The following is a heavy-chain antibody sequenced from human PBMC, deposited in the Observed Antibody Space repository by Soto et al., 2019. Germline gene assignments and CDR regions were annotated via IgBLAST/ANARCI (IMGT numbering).Heavy chain of an antibody. J-gene: IGHJ6*02. Sequence: EVQVVESGGGLVQPGGSLRLSCEASGFSVSNHWMSWVRQAPGRGLEWVVNINQDGSVKYYLDSVTGRLSISRDNAKNSVFLELYSLRVEDTAVYYCARPAPPPGHGMDVWGQGTTVTVSS. CDR3: ARPAPPPGHGMDV. CDR2: INQDGSVK. CDR1: GFSVSNHW. V-gene: IGHV3-7*04.